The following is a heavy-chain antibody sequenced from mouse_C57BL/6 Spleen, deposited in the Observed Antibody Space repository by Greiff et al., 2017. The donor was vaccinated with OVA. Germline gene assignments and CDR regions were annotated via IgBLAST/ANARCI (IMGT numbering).Heavy chain of an antibody. Sequence: QVQLQQPGAELVRPGSSVKLSCKASGYTFTSYWMHWVKQRPIQGLEWIGNIDPSDCETHYNQKFKDKATLTVDKSSSTAYMQLSSLTSEDSAVYYCARWGALYAMDYWGQGTSVTVSS. CDR2: IDPSDCET. V-gene: IGHV1-52*01. CDR3: ARWGALYAMDY. J-gene: IGHJ4*01. CDR1: GYTFTSYW.